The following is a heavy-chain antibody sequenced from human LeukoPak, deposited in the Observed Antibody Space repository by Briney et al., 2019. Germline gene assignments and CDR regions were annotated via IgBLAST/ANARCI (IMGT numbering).Heavy chain of an antibody. CDR2: NGSGGST. Sequence: GGSLRLSCTVSGITFSSYWMIWVRQAPGKGLEWVSDNGSGGSTYYTDSVKGRFTISRDNSKNTLYLQMNSLRAEDTAIYYCAKKYSTGLDPWGQGTLVTVSS. V-gene: IGHV3-23*01. CDR1: GITFSSYW. J-gene: IGHJ5*02. CDR3: AKKYSTGLDP. D-gene: IGHD1-26*01.